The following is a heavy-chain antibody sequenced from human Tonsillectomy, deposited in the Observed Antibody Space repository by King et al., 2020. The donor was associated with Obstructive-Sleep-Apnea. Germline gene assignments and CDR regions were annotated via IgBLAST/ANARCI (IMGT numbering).Heavy chain of an antibody. D-gene: IGHD3-22*01. J-gene: IGHJ4*02. Sequence: VQLVESGGGLAQPGRSLRLSCAASGFTFDDYAMHWVRQAPGKGLEWVSGISWNSGSIGYADSVKGRFTISRDNAKNSLYLQMNSLRAEDTALYYCAKAYYDSVTVYFDYWGQGTLVTVSS. CDR2: ISWNSGSI. CDR3: AKAYYDSVTVYFDY. V-gene: IGHV3-9*01. CDR1: GFTFDDYA.